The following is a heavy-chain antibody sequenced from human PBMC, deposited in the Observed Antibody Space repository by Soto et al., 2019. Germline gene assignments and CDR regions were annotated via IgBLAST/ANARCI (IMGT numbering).Heavy chain of an antibody. CDR3: APRSPAFDF. J-gene: IGHJ4*02. CDR2: ISTSKGNT. CDR1: GYTFTSFG. Sequence: QVQLVQSGPEVKKPGASVKVSCKTSGYTFTSFGIAWVRQAPGQGLEWMGWISTSKGNTNYAQKFQGRVTMTTDTPTSTAYMELRSLRSDDTALYYWAPRSPAFDFWGQGTLVTVSS. V-gene: IGHV1-18*01.